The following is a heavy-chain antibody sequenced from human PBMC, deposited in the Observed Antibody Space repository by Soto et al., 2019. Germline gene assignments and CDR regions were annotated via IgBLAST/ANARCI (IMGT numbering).Heavy chain of an antibody. CDR2: ISYDGSNK. CDR1: GFTFSSYG. J-gene: IGHJ4*02. Sequence: QVRLVESGGGVVQPGRSLRLSCAASGFTFSSYGMHWVRQAPGKGLEWVAVISYDGSNKYYADSVKGRFTISRDNSKNTLYXQMNXXRAXXTAVYYCAKXERGYSYVPFDYWGQGTLVTVSS. CDR3: AKXERGYSYVPFDY. V-gene: IGHV3-30*18. D-gene: IGHD5-18*01.